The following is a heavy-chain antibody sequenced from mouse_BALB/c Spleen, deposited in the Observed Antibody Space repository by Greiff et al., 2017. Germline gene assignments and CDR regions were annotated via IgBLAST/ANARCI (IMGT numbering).Heavy chain of an antibody. CDR3: ARRNYYRPRRGWYYDAMDD. V-gene: IGHV1-18*01. CDR2: INPNNGGT. CDR1: GYTFTDYN. D-gene: IGHD2-12*01. Sequence: EVQLQQSGPELVKPGASVKIPCKASGYTFTDYNMAWVKQSHGKSLEWIGDINPNNGGTIYNQKFKGKATLTVDKSSSTAYMELRSLTSEDTAVYYCARRNYYRPRRGWYYDAMDDWGQGTSVTVAA. J-gene: IGHJ4*01.